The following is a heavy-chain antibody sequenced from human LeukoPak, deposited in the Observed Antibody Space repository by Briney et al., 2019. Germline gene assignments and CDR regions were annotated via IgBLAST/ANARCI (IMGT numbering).Heavy chain of an antibody. J-gene: IGHJ4*02. D-gene: IGHD3-10*01. Sequence: GGSLRLSCAASGFSFSSSWMHWVRHVPGKGLEWVSRINDDETSTTYAESVKGRFTISRDNAKNTLFLQMNSLRAEDTAVYYCAKGTMGRGFGYWGQGTLVTVSS. V-gene: IGHV3-74*01. CDR2: INDDETST. CDR1: GFSFSSSW. CDR3: AKGTMGRGFGY.